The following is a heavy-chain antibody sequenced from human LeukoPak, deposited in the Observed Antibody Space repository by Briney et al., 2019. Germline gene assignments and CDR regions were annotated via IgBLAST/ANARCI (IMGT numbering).Heavy chain of an antibody. J-gene: IGHJ4*02. Sequence: KPSETLSLTCTVSGGSISSSNYYWGWIRQPPGEGLDWIGTFYYSGSMYYNPSLKSRVTISVDTSKNQLSLKLSSVTAADTAVYYCARQDYGSGSYPFDYWGQGTLVTVSS. V-gene: IGHV4-39*01. CDR1: GGSISSSNYY. CDR3: ARQDYGSGSYPFDY. D-gene: IGHD3-10*01. CDR2: FYYSGSM.